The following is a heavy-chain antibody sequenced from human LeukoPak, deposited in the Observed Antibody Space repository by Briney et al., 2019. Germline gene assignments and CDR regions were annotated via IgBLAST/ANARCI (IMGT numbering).Heavy chain of an antibody. D-gene: IGHD2/OR15-2a*01. J-gene: IGHJ4*02. V-gene: IGHV3-7*01. CDR2: IKQDGSER. CDR3: ARDGGHSTDFDY. CDR1: GFIFSRHW. Sequence: GSLRLSCGASGFIFSRHWMSWVRQAPGKGPEWVTNIKQDGSERYYVGSVKGRFTISRDNAKNLLYLQMNSLRAEDTALYYCARDGGHSTDFDYWGQGTLVTVSS.